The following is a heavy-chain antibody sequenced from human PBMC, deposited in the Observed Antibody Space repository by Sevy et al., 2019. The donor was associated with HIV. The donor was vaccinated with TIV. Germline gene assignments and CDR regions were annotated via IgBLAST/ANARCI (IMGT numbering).Heavy chain of an antibody. Sequence: GGSLRLSCAASGFTFRTYSMNWVRQAPGKCLEWLSSISDDSRYIYYSDSVKGRFTISRANAKNLLFLQMNNLRVEDTAIYYCARDFTIFGVVSGIDYWGQRNLVTVSS. CDR1: GFTFRTYS. J-gene: IGHJ4*02. V-gene: IGHV3-21*04. CDR3: ARDFTIFGVVSGIDY. CDR2: ISDDSRYI. D-gene: IGHD3-3*01.